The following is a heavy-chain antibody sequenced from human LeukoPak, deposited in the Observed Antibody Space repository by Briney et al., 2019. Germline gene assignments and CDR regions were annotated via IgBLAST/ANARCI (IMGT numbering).Heavy chain of an antibody. V-gene: IGHV3-53*05. Sequence: GGSLRLSCVASGFIVSSNYVSWVRQVPGKGLEWVSLLTNAGGSTYYADSVKGRFTISRDYSKNTLYLQMNSLRAEDTAVYYCAKTGGDSVLYYYYMDVWGKGTTVTVSS. CDR2: LTNAGGST. J-gene: IGHJ6*03. CDR3: AKTGGDSVLYYYYMDV. D-gene: IGHD3-10*01. CDR1: GFIVSSNY.